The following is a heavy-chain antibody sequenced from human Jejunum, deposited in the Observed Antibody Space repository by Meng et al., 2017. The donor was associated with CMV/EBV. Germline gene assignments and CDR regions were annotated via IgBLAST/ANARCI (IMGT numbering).Heavy chain of an antibody. CDR3: ARSHNLDFWTSGLNSFYSGMDV. CDR2: IYPGDFDT. V-gene: IGHV5-51*01. J-gene: IGHJ6*02. CDR1: W. D-gene: IGHD3-3*01. Sequence: WIGWVRQMPGRGLEWMGIIYPGDFDTRYSPSFEGQVTISVDKSISTAYLQWSSLKASDTAMYYCARSHNLDFWTSGLNSFYSGMDVWGQGTAVTVSS.